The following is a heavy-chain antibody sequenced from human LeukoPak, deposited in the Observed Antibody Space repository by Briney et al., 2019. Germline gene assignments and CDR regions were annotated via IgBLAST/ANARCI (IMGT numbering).Heavy chain of an antibody. D-gene: IGHD3-10*01. Sequence: GGSLRLSCAASGFTFSSYAMSWVRQAPGKGLEWVSAISGSGGSTYYADSVKGRFTISRDNSKNTLYLQMNSLRAEDTAVYYCAKDPTALLWFGESHWDYWGQGTLVTVSS. CDR2: ISGSGGST. J-gene: IGHJ4*02. CDR3: AKDPTALLWFGESHWDY. V-gene: IGHV3-23*01. CDR1: GFTFSSYA.